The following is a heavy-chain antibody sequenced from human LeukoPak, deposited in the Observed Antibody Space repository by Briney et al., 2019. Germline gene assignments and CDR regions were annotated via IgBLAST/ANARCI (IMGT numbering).Heavy chain of an antibody. CDR1: GGSISSYY. Sequence: SETLSLTCTVSGGSISSYYWSWIRQPPGKGLEWIGYIYYSGSTYYNPSLRSRVTISVDTSKNQFSLKLSSVTAADTAVYYCARVFNGRPPPAIWFGELFSGNWFDPWGQGTLVTVSS. CDR2: IYYSGST. CDR3: ARVFNGRPPPAIWFGELFSGNWFDP. D-gene: IGHD3-10*01. J-gene: IGHJ5*02. V-gene: IGHV4-59*01.